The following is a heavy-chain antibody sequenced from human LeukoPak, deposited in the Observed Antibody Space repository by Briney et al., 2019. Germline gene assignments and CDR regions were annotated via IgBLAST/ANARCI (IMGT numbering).Heavy chain of an antibody. V-gene: IGHV3-23*01. D-gene: IGHD5-18*01. CDR1: GFTFSSYA. Sequence: GGSLRLSFAASGFTFSSYAMSWVRQAPGKGLEWVSAISGSGGSTYYADSVKGRFTISRDNSKNTLYLQMNSLRAEDTAVYYCAKDNHEDTAMVKDYGMDVWGQGTTVTVSS. CDR2: ISGSGGST. CDR3: AKDNHEDTAMVKDYGMDV. J-gene: IGHJ6*02.